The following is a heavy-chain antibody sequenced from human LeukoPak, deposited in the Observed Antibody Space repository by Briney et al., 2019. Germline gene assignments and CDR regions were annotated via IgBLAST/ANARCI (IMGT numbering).Heavy chain of an antibody. CDR2: ISSSSSYI. CDR3: ARVGSGYYYALDY. D-gene: IGHD3-22*01. CDR1: GFTFSSYS. J-gene: IGHJ4*02. Sequence: GGSLRLSCAASGFTFSSYSMTWVRQAPGKGLEWVSSISSSSSYIYYADSVKGRFTISRDNAKNSLYLQMNSLRAEDTAVYYCARVGSGYYYALDYWGQGTLVTVSS. V-gene: IGHV3-21*01.